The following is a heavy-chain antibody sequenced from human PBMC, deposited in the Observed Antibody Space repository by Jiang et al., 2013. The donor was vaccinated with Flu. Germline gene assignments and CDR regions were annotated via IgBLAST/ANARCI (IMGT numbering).Heavy chain of an antibody. J-gene: IGHJ6*02. CDR2: INHSGST. CDR3: ASRTLVGTTTYYDYYGMDV. CDR1: GGSFSGYY. Sequence: LLKPSETLSLTCAVYGGSFSGYYWSWIRQPPGKGLEWIGEINHSGSTNYNPSLKSRVTISVDASKNQFSLKLSSVSAADTAVYYCASRTLVGTTTYYDYYGMDVWGQGTTVTVSS. V-gene: IGHV4-34*01. D-gene: IGHD1-26*01.